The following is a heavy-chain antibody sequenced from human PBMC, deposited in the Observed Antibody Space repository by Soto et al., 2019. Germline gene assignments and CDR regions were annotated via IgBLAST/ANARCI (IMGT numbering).Heavy chain of an antibody. D-gene: IGHD3-10*01. CDR2: ISWNGVSM. J-gene: IGHJ6*02. CDR3: AKDRLGYGSPAYYYGMDV. Sequence: SLRLSCAASGFSFDDYAMNWVRQAPGKGLEWVSGISWNGVSMGYADFVQGRFTISRDNAKNSLYLQMHSLRAEDTALYYCAKDRLGYGSPAYYYGMDVWGQGTTVTVSS. CDR1: GFSFDDYA. V-gene: IGHV3-9*01.